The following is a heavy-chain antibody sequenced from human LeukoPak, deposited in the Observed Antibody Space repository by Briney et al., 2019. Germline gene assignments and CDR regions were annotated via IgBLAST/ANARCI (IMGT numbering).Heavy chain of an antibody. J-gene: IGHJ4*02. Sequence: PGGSLRLSCAASGFSFSSYAMNWVRQAPGKWPEWISYITNSGSTIYYADSVKGRFTISRDNSKNTLYLQMNNLRAEDTALYYCAKDLRYCSAGTCYSEYYFDYWGQGTLVTVSS. D-gene: IGHD2-15*01. CDR1: GFSFSSYA. CDR2: ITNSGSTI. V-gene: IGHV3-48*01. CDR3: AKDLRYCSAGTCYSEYYFDY.